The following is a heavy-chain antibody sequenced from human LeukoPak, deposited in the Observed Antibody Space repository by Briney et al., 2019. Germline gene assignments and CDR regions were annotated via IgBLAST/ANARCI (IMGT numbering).Heavy chain of an antibody. J-gene: IGHJ4*02. Sequence: GGSLRLSCAASGFTLSSYAMGWVRQAPGKGLEWVSAISGSGGSTYYADSVKGRFTISRDNSKNTLYLQMNSLRAEDTAVYYCAKVPGGSGWYFYYWGQGTLVTVSS. CDR1: GFTLSSYA. CDR2: ISGSGGST. CDR3: AKVPGGSGWYFYY. V-gene: IGHV3-23*01. D-gene: IGHD6-19*01.